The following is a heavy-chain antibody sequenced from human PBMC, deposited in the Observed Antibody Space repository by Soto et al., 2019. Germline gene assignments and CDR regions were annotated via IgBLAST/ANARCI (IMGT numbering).Heavy chain of an antibody. V-gene: IGHV4-4*02. CDR2: ISHSGIT. CDR3: ARVLRGWFDP. CDR1: GGSITSANW. Sequence: SETLSLTXAVSGGSITSANWWTWVRQPPGGGLEWVGEISHSGITNYKASLKSRVTMSVDKTKNDVSLKLTSVTAADTAVYYCARVLRGWFDPWGQGTPVTVSS. J-gene: IGHJ5*02.